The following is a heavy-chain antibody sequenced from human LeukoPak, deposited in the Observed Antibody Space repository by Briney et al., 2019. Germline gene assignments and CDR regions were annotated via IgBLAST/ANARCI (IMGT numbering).Heavy chain of an antibody. CDR3: APWELVRGYFDY. D-gene: IGHD1-26*01. Sequence: SETLSLTCTVSGGSISSRSYYWGWIRQPPGKGLEWIGSMYYSGSTYYNPSLKSRVTISVDTSKNQFSLKLSSVTAADTAVYYCAPWELVRGYFDYWGQGTLVTVSS. CDR2: MYYSGST. V-gene: IGHV4-39*07. J-gene: IGHJ4*02. CDR1: GGSISSRSYY.